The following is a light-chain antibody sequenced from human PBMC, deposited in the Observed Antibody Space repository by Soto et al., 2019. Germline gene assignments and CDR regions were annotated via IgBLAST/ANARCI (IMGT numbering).Light chain of an antibody. CDR2: DAS. J-gene: IGKJ2*01. V-gene: IGKV3-11*01. CDR3: QQRSNCPLNT. CDR1: QSVGSY. Sequence: EIVLTQSPATLSLSPGERATLSCRASQSVGSYLAWYQQKPGQAPRLLIYDASNRATGIPARFSGSGSGTDSTITISSLEPKDFAVYYCQQRSNCPLNTFGQGTKREIK.